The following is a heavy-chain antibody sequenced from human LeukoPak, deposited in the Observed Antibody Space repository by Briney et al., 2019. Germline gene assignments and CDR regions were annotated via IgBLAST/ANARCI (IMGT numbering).Heavy chain of an antibody. Sequence: ASVKVSCKVSGYTPTELSMHWVRQAPGKGLEWMGGFDPEDGETIYAQKFQGRVTMTEDTSTDTAYMELSSLRSEDTAVYYRATGYGDYAPPRLDYWGQGTLVTVSS. CDR1: GYTPTELS. CDR3: ATGYGDYAPPRLDY. V-gene: IGHV1-24*01. J-gene: IGHJ4*02. D-gene: IGHD4-17*01. CDR2: FDPEDGET.